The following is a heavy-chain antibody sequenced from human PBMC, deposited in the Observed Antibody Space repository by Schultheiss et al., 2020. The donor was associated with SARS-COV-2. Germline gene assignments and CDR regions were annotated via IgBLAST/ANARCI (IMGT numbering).Heavy chain of an antibody. CDR1: GYSISSGYY. CDR2: IYHSGST. CDR3: ALIVRAYFDY. V-gene: IGHV4-38-2*01. D-gene: IGHD1-26*01. Sequence: SETLSLTCAVSGYSISSGYYWGWIRQPPGKGLEWIGSIYHSGSTYYNPSLKSRVTISVDTSKNQFSLKLSSVTAADTAVYYCALIVRAYFDYWGQGTLVTVSS. J-gene: IGHJ4*02.